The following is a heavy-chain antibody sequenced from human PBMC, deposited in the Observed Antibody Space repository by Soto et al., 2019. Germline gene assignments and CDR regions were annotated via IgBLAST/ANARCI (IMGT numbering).Heavy chain of an antibody. CDR1: GGSINSGNYY. D-gene: IGHD3-16*02. Sequence: SETLSLTCTVSGGSINSGNYYWSWIRQLPGKGLELIGYISHSGNTDYNPSLKSRVTMSVDTSKNQFSLNLSSVTAADTAVYYCARGGWHLSLGPDYWGQGAPVTVSS. V-gene: IGHV4-31*03. CDR2: ISHSGNT. CDR3: ARGGWHLSLGPDY. J-gene: IGHJ4*02.